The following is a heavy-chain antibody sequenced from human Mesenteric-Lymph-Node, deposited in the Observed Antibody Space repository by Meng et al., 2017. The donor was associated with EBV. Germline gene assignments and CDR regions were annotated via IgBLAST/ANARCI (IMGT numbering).Heavy chain of an antibody. CDR2: ISYDGSNE. CDR1: GFLFSSYA. D-gene: IGHD1-26*01. CDR3: VKQALVGAFEY. V-gene: IGHV3-30-3*02. J-gene: IGHJ4*02. Sequence: VRLGGAWRAGLQLVRSRRPSWSASGFLFSSYAMHWCRQAPGKGLEWVAVISYDGSNEFYADSVKGRFTISRDNSKNSVYLQMNSLRPEDTALYYCVKQALVGAFEYWGQGTLVTISS.